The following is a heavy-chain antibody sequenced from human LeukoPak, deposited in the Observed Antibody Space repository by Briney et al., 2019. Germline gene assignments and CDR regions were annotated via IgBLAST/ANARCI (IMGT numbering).Heavy chain of an antibody. CDR3: AKHGQQAMIVVVIPYYFDY. CDR1: GFTVSSYA. V-gene: IGHV3-23*01. D-gene: IGHD3-22*01. CDR2: ISGIGGST. Sequence: PGPSLRLSCAAAGFTVSSYAMSWVRQAPGRGLECVSAISGIGGSTYYADSVKGRFTISRDNSKNTLYLQMNSLRAEDTAVYYCAKHGQQAMIVVVIPYYFDYWGQGTLVTVSS. J-gene: IGHJ4*02.